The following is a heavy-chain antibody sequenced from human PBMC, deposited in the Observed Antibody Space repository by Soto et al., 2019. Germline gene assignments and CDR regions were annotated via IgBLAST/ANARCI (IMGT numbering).Heavy chain of an antibody. D-gene: IGHD6-19*01. CDR3: ARGRQQSLIRQGADV. CDR2: ISASGRNT. Sequence: EVQLLESGGGLVQPGGSLRLSCAASGFTFSSYAMSWFRQAPGKGLECVSVISASGRNTYYADSMRGRVTISRDSSKNTLLLQMNRLRAEDTAVYYCARGRQQSLIRQGADVWGKGPTITVSS. CDR1: GFTFSSYA. J-gene: IGHJ6*04. V-gene: IGHV3-23*01.